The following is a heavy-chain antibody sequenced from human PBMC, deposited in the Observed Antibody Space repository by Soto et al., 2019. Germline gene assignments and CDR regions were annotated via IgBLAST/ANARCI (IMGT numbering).Heavy chain of an antibody. J-gene: IGHJ6*02. CDR3: VVDSGSVSGMDV. D-gene: IGHD3-22*01. Sequence: GGSLRLSCAAAGVNCSSYGRHWVRQAPGKGLEWVAVIWYDGSNKYYADSVKGRFTISRDNSKNTLHLQMNSLRAEDTAVYHCVVDSGSVSGMDVWGQGTTVTVSS. V-gene: IGHV3-33*01. CDR2: IWYDGSNK. CDR1: GVNCSSYG.